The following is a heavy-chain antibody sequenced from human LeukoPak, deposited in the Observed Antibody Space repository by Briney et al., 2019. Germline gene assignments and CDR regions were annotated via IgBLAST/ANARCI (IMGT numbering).Heavy chain of an antibody. V-gene: IGHV4-34*01. CDR1: GGSFSGYY. CDR3: ARVRNCSSTSCHYFDY. Sequence: SETLFLTCAVYGGSFSGYYWSWIRQPPGKGLEWIGEINHSGSTNYNPSLKSRVTISVDTSKNQFSLKLSSVTAADTAVYYCARVRNCSSTSCHYFDYWGQGTLVTVSS. J-gene: IGHJ4*02. CDR2: INHSGST. D-gene: IGHD2-2*01.